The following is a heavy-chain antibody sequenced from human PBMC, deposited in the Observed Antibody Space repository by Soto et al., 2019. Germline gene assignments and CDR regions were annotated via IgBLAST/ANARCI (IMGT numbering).Heavy chain of an antibody. V-gene: IGHV3-74*01. CDR1: GFTFSSYW. Sequence: EVQLVESGGGLVQPGGSPRLSCAASGFTFSSYWMHWVRQAPGKGLVWVSRINSDGSSTSYADSVKGRCTISRDNAKNTLYLQMNSLRAEDTAVYYCVRTSLVVAAATREDYWGQGTLVTVSS. D-gene: IGHD2-15*01. CDR2: INSDGSST. J-gene: IGHJ4*02. CDR3: VRTSLVVAAATREDY.